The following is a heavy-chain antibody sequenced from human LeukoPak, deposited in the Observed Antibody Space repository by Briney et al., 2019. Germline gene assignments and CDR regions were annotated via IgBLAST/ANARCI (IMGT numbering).Heavy chain of an antibody. D-gene: IGHD2-2*02. CDR1: GYTFTGYY. Sequence: GASVKVSCKASGYTFTGYYMHWVRQAPGQGLEWMGWIDPNSGGTNYAQKFQGRVTMTRDTSISTAYMELSRLRSDDTAVYYCARAPRGSGCYNCHAFDIWGQGTMVTVSS. V-gene: IGHV1-2*02. CDR2: IDPNSGGT. CDR3: ARAPRGSGCYNCHAFDI. J-gene: IGHJ3*02.